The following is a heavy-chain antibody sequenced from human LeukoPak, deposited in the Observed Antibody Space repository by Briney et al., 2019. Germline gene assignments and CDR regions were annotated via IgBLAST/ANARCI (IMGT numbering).Heavy chain of an antibody. CDR1: GGSFSGYY. J-gene: IGHJ4*02. D-gene: IGHD3-10*01. Sequence: SETLSLTCAVYGGSFSGYYWSWIRQPPGKGLEWIGETNHSGSTNYNPSLKSRVTISVDTSKNQFSLKLSSVTAADTAVYYCARAFGGAYYWGQGTLVTVSS. V-gene: IGHV4-34*01. CDR2: TNHSGST. CDR3: ARAFGGAYY.